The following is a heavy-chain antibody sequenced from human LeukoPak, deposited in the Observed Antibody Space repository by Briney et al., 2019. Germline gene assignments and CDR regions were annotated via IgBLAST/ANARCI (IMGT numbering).Heavy chain of an antibody. D-gene: IGHD4-17*01. J-gene: IGHJ4*02. Sequence: GASVKVSCKASGYTFTNYGITWVRQAPGQGLEWMGWISPYKGDRNYAQSLQGRVTMTTGTSTSTAYMEVRSLRSDDTAVYYCATEGGWQPTDYGDNVYWGQGTLVTVSS. V-gene: IGHV1-18*01. CDR2: ISPYKGDR. CDR3: ATEGGWQPTDYGDNVY. CDR1: GYTFTNYG.